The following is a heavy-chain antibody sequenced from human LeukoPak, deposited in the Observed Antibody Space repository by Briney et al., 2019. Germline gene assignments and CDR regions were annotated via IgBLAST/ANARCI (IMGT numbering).Heavy chain of an antibody. CDR3: AKDRRANSYVLGWFDP. CDR1: GFTFSSYG. D-gene: IGHD5-18*01. J-gene: IGHJ5*02. Sequence: GGSLRLSCAASGFTFSSYGMHWVRQAPGKGLEWVAVISYDGSNKYYADSVKGRFTISRDNSKNTLYLQMNSLRAEDTAVYYCAKDRRANSYVLGWFDPWGQGTLVTVSS. CDR2: ISYDGSNK. V-gene: IGHV3-30*18.